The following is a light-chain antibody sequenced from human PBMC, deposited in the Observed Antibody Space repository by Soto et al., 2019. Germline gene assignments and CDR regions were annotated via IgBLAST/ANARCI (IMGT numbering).Light chain of an antibody. Sequence: DIVMTHSPLSLPVTPGEPASISCRSSQSVLNSNGYNYLAWYLQKPGQAPQLVICWGSNRSSGVPDQFSGSGSGTDFTLKISRVEAEDVGVYHCMQALTAPPTFGQGTKVDIK. V-gene: IGKV2-28*01. CDR1: QSVLNSNGYNY. CDR2: WGS. J-gene: IGKJ1*01. CDR3: MQALTAPPT.